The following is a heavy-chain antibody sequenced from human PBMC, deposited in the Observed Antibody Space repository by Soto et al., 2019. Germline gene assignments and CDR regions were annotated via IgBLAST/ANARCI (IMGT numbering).Heavy chain of an antibody. V-gene: IGHV4-30-2*01. Sequence: PGKGLEWIGYIYHSGSTYYNPSLKSRVTISIDPSKNQFSLRLSSVTAADTAVYFFFFQAEDGIRDVRSVSAFLLNRSSDL. CDR3: FFQAEDGIRDVRSVSAFLLNRSSDL. CDR2: IYHSGST. D-gene: IGHD3-10*02. J-gene: IGHJ2*01.